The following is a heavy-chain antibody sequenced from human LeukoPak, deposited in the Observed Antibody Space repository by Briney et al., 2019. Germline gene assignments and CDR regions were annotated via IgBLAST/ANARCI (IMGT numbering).Heavy chain of an antibody. J-gene: IGHJ4*02. CDR2: IYTSGST. CDR3: ARVRVGTAMVGGYFDY. CDR1: GGSISSYY. V-gene: IGHV4-4*07. Sequence: PSETLSLTCTVSGGSISSYYWSWIRQPAGKGLEWIGRIYTSGSTNYNPSLKSRATMSVDTSKNQFSLKLSSVTAAGTAVYYCARVRVGTAMVGGYFDYWGQGTLVTVSS. D-gene: IGHD5-18*01.